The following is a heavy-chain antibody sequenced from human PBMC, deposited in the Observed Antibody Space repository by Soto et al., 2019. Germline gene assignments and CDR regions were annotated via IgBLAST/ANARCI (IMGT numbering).Heavy chain of an antibody. CDR3: DKVGQSRDGYTSPPDS. V-gene: IGHV3-30*18. D-gene: IGHD5-12*01. J-gene: IGHJ5*01. CDR1: GFPFRSYG. CDR2: TSYDGNKK. Sequence: QVQLVETGGGVVQPGGSLRLSCIASGFPFRSYGMHWVRQAPGKGLERVAVTSYDGNKKYYIDSVKGHFSISRDNFMNTVYLQMNRLGVEATALYYCDKVGQSRDGYTSPPDSWGQGTLVIVSA.